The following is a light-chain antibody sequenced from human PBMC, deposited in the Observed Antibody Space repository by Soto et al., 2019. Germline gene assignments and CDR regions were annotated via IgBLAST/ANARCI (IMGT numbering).Light chain of an antibody. CDR1: TGAVTSGHY. J-gene: IGLJ2*01. V-gene: IGLV7-46*01. CDR2: DTS. CDR3: LLFYSDVRGV. Sequence: VVTQEPSLTVSPGGTVTLTCGSSTGAVTSGHYPYWFQQKPGQAPRTLIYDTSNKHSWTPARFSGSLLGGEAALTLSGAQPEDEAEYYCLLFYSDVRGVFGGGTKLTVL.